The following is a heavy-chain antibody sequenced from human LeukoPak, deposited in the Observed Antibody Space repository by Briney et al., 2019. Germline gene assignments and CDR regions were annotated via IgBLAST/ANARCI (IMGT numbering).Heavy chain of an antibody. CDR3: ARDDPNECTNGVCYSRFDY. V-gene: IGHV1-69*05. D-gene: IGHD2-8*01. CDR2: IIPIFGTA. Sequence: ASVKVSCKASGGTFSIYAISWVRQAPGQGLEWMGRIIPIFGTANYAQKFQGRVTITTYEATSTAYMELSSLRSEDTAVYYCARDDPNECTNGVCYSRFDYWGQGTLVTVSS. J-gene: IGHJ4*02. CDR1: GGTFSIYA.